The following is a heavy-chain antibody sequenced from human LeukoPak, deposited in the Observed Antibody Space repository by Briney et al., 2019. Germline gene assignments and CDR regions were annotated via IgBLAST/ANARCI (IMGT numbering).Heavy chain of an antibody. J-gene: IGHJ4*02. Sequence: GASVKVSCKASGYTFTSYYMHWVRQAPGQGLEWVGIIYPNNVDTTYAERFQGRVTVTRDTSITTAYMELSRLNSDDTAVYYCASAQNSYDNSLDYWGQGTLVIVSS. D-gene: IGHD3-22*01. CDR2: IYPNNVDT. CDR3: ASAQNSYDNSLDY. CDR1: GYTFTSYY. V-gene: IGHV1-2*02.